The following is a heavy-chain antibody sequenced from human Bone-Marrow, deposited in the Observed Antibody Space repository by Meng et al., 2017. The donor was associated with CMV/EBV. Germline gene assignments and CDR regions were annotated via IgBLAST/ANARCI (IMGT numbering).Heavy chain of an antibody. D-gene: IGHD2-15*01. CDR2: ISYDGSNK. Sequence: GGSLRLSCAASGFTFSSYAMHWVRQAPGKGLEWVAVISYDGSNKYYADSVKGRFTISRDNSKNTLYLQMNSLRAEDTAVYYCARDGIVVVVAASYWFDPWGQGPLVTFYS. J-gene: IGHJ5*02. CDR1: GFTFSSYA. CDR3: ARDGIVVVVAASYWFDP. V-gene: IGHV3-30*04.